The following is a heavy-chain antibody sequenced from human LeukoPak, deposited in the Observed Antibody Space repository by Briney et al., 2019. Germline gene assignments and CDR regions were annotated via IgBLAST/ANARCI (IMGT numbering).Heavy chain of an antibody. CDR3: ARVEEDIVVVVAAGDFNWFDP. CDR1: GYTFTSYG. J-gene: IGHJ5*02. CDR2: ISAYNGNT. D-gene: IGHD2-15*01. V-gene: IGHV1-18*01. Sequence: ASVKVSCKASGYTFTSYGISWVRQAPGQGHEWMGWISAYNGNTNYAQKLQGRVTMTTDTSTSTAYMELRSLRSDDTAVYYCARVEEDIVVVVAAGDFNWFDPWGQGTLVTVSS.